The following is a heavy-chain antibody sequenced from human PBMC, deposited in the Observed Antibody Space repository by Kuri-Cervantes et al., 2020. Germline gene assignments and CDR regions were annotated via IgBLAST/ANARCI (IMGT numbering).Heavy chain of an antibody. CDR2: INPNSGGT. CDR1: GYTFTGYY. CDR3: ARDRSLGYYGSGSYYNPLYYYYGMDV. J-gene: IGHJ6*02. Sequence: ASVKVSCKASGYTFTGYYMHWVRQAPGQGLEWMGWINPNSGGTNYAQKVQGRVTMTRDTSISTAYMELSRLRSDDTAVYYCARDRSLGYYGSGSYYNPLYYYYGMDVWGQGTTVTVSS. D-gene: IGHD3-10*01. V-gene: IGHV1-2*02.